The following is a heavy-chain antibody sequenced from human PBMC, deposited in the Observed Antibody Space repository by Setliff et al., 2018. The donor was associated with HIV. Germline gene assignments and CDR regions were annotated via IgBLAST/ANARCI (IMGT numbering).Heavy chain of an antibody. Sequence: GGSLRLSCAASGFTFSSYGMNWVRQAPGKGLEWISYISNGGSAKYYTDSVEGRFTVSRDNAKNLLYLQMDSLKGEDTSLYYCARDRWADSNYYFDSWGQGTLVTVSS. CDR2: ISNGGSAK. D-gene: IGHD4-4*01. CDR1: GFTFSSYG. V-gene: IGHV3-48*04. CDR3: ARDRWADSNYYFDS. J-gene: IGHJ4*02.